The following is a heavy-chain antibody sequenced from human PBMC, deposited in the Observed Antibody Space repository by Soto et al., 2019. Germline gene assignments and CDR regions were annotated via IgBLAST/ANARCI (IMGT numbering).Heavy chain of an antibody. Sequence: PSETLCLTCTVSGGSIGGYYWSWIRQPPGKGLEWIGYIYYSGSINYNPSLKSRITISVDTSKNQLSLKLTSVSAADTAVYYCARPHGGSSGWDNWFDPWGQGTLVTVSS. CDR3: ARPHGGSSGWDNWFDP. CDR1: GGSIGGYY. D-gene: IGHD6-25*01. CDR2: IYYSGSI. V-gene: IGHV4-59*08. J-gene: IGHJ5*02.